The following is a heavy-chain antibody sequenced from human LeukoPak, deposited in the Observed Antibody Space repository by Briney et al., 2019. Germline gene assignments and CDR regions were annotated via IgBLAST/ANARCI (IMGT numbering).Heavy chain of an antibody. CDR3: AREAPARGYCSSTSCFNWFDP. J-gene: IGHJ5*02. Sequence: GASVKLSCKASGYTFTSYYMHWVRQAPGQGLEWMGIINPSSGSTSYAQKFQGRVTMTRDTSTSTVYMELSSLRSEDTAVYYCAREAPARGYCSSTSCFNWFDPWGQGTLVTVSS. V-gene: IGHV1-46*01. D-gene: IGHD2-2*01. CDR2: INPSSGST. CDR1: GYTFTSYY.